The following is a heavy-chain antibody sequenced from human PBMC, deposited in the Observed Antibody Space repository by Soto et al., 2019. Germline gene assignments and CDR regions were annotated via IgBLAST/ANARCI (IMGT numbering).Heavy chain of an antibody. CDR3: ARRPKRSGYSGPDF. D-gene: IGHD5-12*01. CDR1: GGSFSGYY. Sequence: SETLSLTGAVYGGSFSGYYWSWIRQPPGKGLEWIGEINHSGSTNNNPSLKSRVTMSVDTSKNQFSLKLSSVTAADTAVYYCARRPKRSGYSGPDFWGRGTLVTVSS. V-gene: IGHV4-34*01. J-gene: IGHJ4*02. CDR2: INHSGST.